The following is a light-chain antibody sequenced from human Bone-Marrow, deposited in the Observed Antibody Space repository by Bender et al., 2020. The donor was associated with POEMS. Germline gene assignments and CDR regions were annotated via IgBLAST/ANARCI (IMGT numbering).Light chain of an antibody. CDR3: AAWDDSLRVRF. J-gene: IGLJ1*01. Sequence: QSVLTQPSSVSGTPGQSVIISCSGTDSNFGGNNVNWYQHLPGTAPRLVVYSNYQRPSGVPERFSGSKSGTSASLAIIGLRSEDEADYYCAAWDDSLRVRFFGTGTKVTVL. CDR1: DSNFGGNN. V-gene: IGLV1-47*02. CDR2: SNY.